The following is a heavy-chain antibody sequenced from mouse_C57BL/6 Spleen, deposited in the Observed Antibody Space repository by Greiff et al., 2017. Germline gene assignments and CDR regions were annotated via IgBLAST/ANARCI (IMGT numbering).Heavy chain of an antibody. CDR3: LIYYDYDWYFEV. V-gene: IGHV1-39*01. D-gene: IGHD2-4*01. J-gene: IGHJ1*03. Sequence: VQLKESGPELVKPGASVKISCKASGYSFTDYNMNWVKQSNGKGLEWIGVINPNYGTTSYNQKFKGKATLTVDQSSSTAYMQLSSLTSEDSAVYYWLIYYDYDWYFEVWGTGTTVTVSS. CDR2: INPNYGTT. CDR1: GYSFTDYN.